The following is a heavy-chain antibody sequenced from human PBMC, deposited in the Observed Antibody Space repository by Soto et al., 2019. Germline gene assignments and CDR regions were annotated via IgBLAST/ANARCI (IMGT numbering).Heavy chain of an antibody. Sequence: QVQLVESGGGVVQPGRSLRLSCAASGFTFRTYSMHWVRQSPGKGLEWVAVMWYDGTNQHYGESVKGRFTISRDNSENTLNLQMNRLRVEDTAVYYGARDATFGTKGGSFDIWGHGTLVSVAS. V-gene: IGHV3-33*01. CDR2: MWYDGTNQ. J-gene: IGHJ3*02. D-gene: IGHD3-16*01. CDR1: GFTFRTYS. CDR3: ARDATFGTKGGSFDI.